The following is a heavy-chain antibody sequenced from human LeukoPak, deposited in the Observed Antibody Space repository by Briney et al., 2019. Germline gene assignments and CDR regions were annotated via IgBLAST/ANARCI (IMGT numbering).Heavy chain of an antibody. CDR2: MNPNSGST. Sequence: ASVKVSCKASGYTFSSYDINWVRQATGQGLQWMGWMNPNSGSTAYAQEFQGRLTITRNTPINTAYMELSSLRSEDTAVYYCARGRGGGWFDLWGQGTLVTVS. CDR3: ARGRGGGWFDL. V-gene: IGHV1-8*03. J-gene: IGHJ5*02. D-gene: IGHD2-15*01. CDR1: GYTFSSYD.